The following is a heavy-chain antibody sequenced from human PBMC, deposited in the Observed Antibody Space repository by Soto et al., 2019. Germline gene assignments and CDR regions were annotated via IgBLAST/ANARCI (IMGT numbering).Heavy chain of an antibody. CDR2: ILNDGSNR. Sequence: QVQLVESGGGVVQPGRSLRLSCPASEFTFSNYGMHWVRQAPGKGLAWVAVILNDGSNRYHADSVKDRFTISRDNSKNTLYLQMNSLRAEDTAVYYCARDDEYSGNGMDVWGQGTTVTVS. V-gene: IGHV3-33*01. D-gene: IGHD3-10*01. CDR3: ARDDEYSGNGMDV. J-gene: IGHJ6*02. CDR1: EFTFSNYG.